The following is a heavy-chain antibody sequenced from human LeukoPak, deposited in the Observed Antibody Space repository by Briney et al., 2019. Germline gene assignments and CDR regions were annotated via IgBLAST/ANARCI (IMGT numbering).Heavy chain of an antibody. J-gene: IGHJ4*02. CDR1: GGSISSYY. V-gene: IGHV4-59*01. Sequence: SETLSLTCTVSGGSISSYYWSWIRQPPGKGLEWIGYIYFSGSTNYNPSLKSRVTISVDTSKNEFSLKLSSVTAADTAVYYCARGSVSSGYYSDDYWGQGTLVTVSS. D-gene: IGHD3-22*01. CDR3: ARGSVSSGYYSDDY. CDR2: IYFSGST.